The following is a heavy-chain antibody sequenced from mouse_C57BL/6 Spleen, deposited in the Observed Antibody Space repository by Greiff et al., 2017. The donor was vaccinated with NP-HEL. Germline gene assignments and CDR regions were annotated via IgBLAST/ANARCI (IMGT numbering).Heavy chain of an antibody. Sequence: EVKLEESGEGLVKPGGSLKLSCAASGFTFSSYAMSWVRQTPEKRLEWVATISDGGSYTYYPDNVKGRCTISRDNAKNNLYLQMSHLKSEDTAMYYCARDGKDYDLAWFAYWGQGTLVTVSA. CDR1: GFTFSSYA. CDR3: ARDGKDYDLAWFAY. V-gene: IGHV5-4*01. D-gene: IGHD2-4*01. J-gene: IGHJ3*01. CDR2: ISDGGSYT.